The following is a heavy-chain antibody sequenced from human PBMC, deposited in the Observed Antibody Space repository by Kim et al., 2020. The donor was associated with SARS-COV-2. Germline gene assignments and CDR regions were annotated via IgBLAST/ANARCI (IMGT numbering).Heavy chain of an antibody. V-gene: IGHV4-59*08. Sequence: SETLSLTCKVFGDSINTYFWSWIRQSPGKGLEWIGHRSYSGSTNYNPSLNRRVTIIVDMSRNQLSLKLDSVTAADTAVYYCAKNMGSSWYDGMDVWGQGTTVTVS. CDR3: AKNMGSSWYDGMDV. D-gene: IGHD6-13*01. CDR2: RSYSGST. CDR1: GDSINTYF. J-gene: IGHJ6*02.